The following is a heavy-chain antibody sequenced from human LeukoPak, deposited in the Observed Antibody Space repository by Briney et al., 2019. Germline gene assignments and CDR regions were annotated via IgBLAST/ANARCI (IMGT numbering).Heavy chain of an antibody. V-gene: IGHV3-66*01. CDR3: ARGSIAVAQLVSPGDY. J-gene: IGHJ4*02. D-gene: IGHD6-19*01. CDR2: IYSGGTT. Sequence: GGSLRLSCAASGFTVSSNYISWVRQAPGKGLEWVSVIYSGGTTYYADSVEGRFTISRDNSKNTLYLQMNSLRAEDTAVYYCARGSIAVAQLVSPGDYWGQGTLVTVSS. CDR1: GFTVSSNY.